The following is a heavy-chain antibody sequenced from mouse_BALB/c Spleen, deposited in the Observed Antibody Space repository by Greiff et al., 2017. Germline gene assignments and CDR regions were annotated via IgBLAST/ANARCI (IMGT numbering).Heavy chain of an antibody. CDR1: GYTFTSYY. CDR3: ARSSGIYYAMDY. Sequence: VKLQQSGPELVKPGASVRISCKASGYTFTSYYIHWVKQRPGQGLEWIGWIYPGNVNTKYNEKFKGKATLTADKSSSTAYMQLSSLTSEDSAVYFCARSSGIYYAMDYWGQGTSVTVSS. V-gene: IGHV1S56*01. CDR2: IYPGNVNT. D-gene: IGHD3-1*01. J-gene: IGHJ4*01.